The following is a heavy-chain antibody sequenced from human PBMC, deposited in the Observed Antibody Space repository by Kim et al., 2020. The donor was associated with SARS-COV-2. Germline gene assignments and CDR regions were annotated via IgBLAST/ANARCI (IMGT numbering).Heavy chain of an antibody. V-gene: IGHV3-30*04. Sequence: GGSLRLSCAASGFTFSSYAMHWVRQAPGKGLEWVAVISYDGSNKYYADSVKGRFTISRDNSKNTLYLQMNSLRAEDTAVYYCMLGIAAAGKGFFSYWFDPWGQGTLVTVSS. J-gene: IGHJ5*02. CDR2: ISYDGSNK. CDR3: MLGIAAAGKGFFSYWFDP. CDR1: GFTFSSYA. D-gene: IGHD6-13*01.